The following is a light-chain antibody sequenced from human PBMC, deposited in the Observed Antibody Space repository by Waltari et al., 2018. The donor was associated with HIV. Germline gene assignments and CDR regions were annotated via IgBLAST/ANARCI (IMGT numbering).Light chain of an antibody. CDR3: QSYDSSLSGVV. Sequence: QSVLTQPPSVSGAPGQRVTISCTGSSSNIGAGYDVHWYQQLPGTAPTLLIYGNRNRPSGLPDRFSGAKSGTSASLAITGLQAEDEADYYGQSYDSSLSGVVFGGGTRLTVL. CDR1: SSNIGAGYD. J-gene: IGLJ2*01. V-gene: IGLV1-40*01. CDR2: GNR.